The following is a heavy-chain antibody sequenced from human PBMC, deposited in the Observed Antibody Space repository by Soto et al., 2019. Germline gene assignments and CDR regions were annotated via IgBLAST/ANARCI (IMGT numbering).Heavy chain of an antibody. CDR1: GGSINSSSYY. D-gene: IGHD3-22*01. J-gene: IGHJ4*02. CDR2: IYYSGST. Sequence: PSETLSLTCTVSGGSINSSSYYWGWIRQPPGKGLEWIGSIYYSGSTYYNPSLKSRVTISVDTSKNQFSLKLSSVTAADTAVYYCARQDYHDSSGYFYWGQGTLVTVSS. V-gene: IGHV4-39*01. CDR3: ARQDYHDSSGYFY.